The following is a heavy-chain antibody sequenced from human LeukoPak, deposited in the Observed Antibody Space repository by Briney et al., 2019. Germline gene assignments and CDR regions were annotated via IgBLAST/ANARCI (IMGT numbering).Heavy chain of an antibody. CDR3: ARALGGSGRFLEWYLDY. J-gene: IGHJ4*02. CDR2: IWYDGSNK. CDR1: GFTFSSYG. V-gene: IGHV3-33*01. D-gene: IGHD3-3*01. Sequence: PGRSLRLSCAASGFTFSSYGMHWVRQAPGKGLEWVAVIWYDGSNKYYADSVKGRFTISRDNSKNTLYLQMNSLRAEDTAVYYCARALGGSGRFLEWYLDYWGQGTLVTVSS.